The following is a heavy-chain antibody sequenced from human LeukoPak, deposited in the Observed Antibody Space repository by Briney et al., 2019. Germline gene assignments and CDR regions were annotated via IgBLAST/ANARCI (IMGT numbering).Heavy chain of an antibody. V-gene: IGHV3-21*01. J-gene: IGHJ3*02. CDR2: ISSSSSYI. D-gene: IGHD3-22*01. CDR1: GFTFSSYS. Sequence: PGGSLRLSCAASGFTFSSYSMNWVRQAPGKGLEWVSSISSSSSYIYYVDSVKGRFTISRDNAKNSLYLQMNSLRAEDTAVYYCARADLYCSSSGCARRAFDIWGQGTMVTVSS. CDR3: ARADLYCSSSGCARRAFDI.